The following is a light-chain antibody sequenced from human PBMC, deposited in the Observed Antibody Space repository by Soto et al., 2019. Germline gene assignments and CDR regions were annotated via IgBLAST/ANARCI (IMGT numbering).Light chain of an antibody. J-gene: IGKJ5*01. Sequence: DIQLTQSPSFLSASVGDRVTITCRASQGISSYLAWYQEKPGKAPKLLIYAASTLQSGVPSRFRGSESGTEFTLTISSLQPEDFATYYCQQLKSYPITFGQGTRLEIK. CDR1: QGISSY. CDR3: QQLKSYPIT. CDR2: AAS. V-gene: IGKV1-9*01.